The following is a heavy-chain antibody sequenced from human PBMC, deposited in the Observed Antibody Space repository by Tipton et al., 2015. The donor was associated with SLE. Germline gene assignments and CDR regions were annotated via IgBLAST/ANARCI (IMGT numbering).Heavy chain of an antibody. Sequence: TLSLTCAVSVYSISTGFYWGWIRQPPGKGVEWIASIYHSGSTYYNPSLKSRVTRSLDTSKNHFSLKMNSVTAAGTAIYYCARGFFTCAWTQDAFDIWGQGTLVTVSS. V-gene: IGHV4-38-2*01. D-gene: IGHD1-1*01. CDR2: IYHSGST. CDR1: VYSISTGFY. J-gene: IGHJ3*02. CDR3: ARGFFTCAWTQDAFDI.